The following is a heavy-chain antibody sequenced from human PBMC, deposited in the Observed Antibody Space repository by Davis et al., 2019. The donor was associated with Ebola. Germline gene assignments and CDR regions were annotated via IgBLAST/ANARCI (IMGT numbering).Heavy chain of an antibody. CDR1: GFTFSSYA. J-gene: IGHJ4*02. CDR2: ISYDGSNK. CDR3: ARGRGILGVYSSSWRFDY. Sequence: GESLKISCAASGFTFSSYAMHWVRQAPGKGLEWVAVISYDGSNKYYADSVKGRFTISRDNSKNTLYLQMNSLRAEDTAVYYCARGRGILGVYSSSWRFDYWGQGTLVTVSS. V-gene: IGHV3-30-3*01. D-gene: IGHD6-13*01.